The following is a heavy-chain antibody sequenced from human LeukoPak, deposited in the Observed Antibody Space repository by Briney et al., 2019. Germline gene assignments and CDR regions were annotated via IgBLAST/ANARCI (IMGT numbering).Heavy chain of an antibody. D-gene: IGHD6-19*01. CDR2: IYYSGST. Sequence: SETLSLTCTVSGGSISSYYWSWIRQPPGKGLEWIGYIYYSGSTNYNPSLKSRVTISVDTSKNQFYLKLSSVTAADTAVYYCARDAVAGTLDYWGQGTLVTVSS. V-gene: IGHV4-59*01. CDR3: ARDAVAGTLDY. CDR1: GGSISSYY. J-gene: IGHJ4*02.